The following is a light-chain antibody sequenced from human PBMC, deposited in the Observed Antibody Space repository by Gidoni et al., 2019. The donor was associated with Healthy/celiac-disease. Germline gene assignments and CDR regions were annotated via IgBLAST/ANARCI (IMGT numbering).Light chain of an antibody. J-gene: IGKJ4*01. CDR1: QSVSSSY. CDR2: GAS. Sequence: EIVLTQSPGTLSLSPGERATLSCRASQSVSSSYLAWYQQKPGQAPRLLIYGASCRATGVPARFIGSGSWTAFSLTIISLLPADFAVSYCQQYGSSPVTFGGGTKVEIK. CDR3: QQYGSSPVT. V-gene: IGKV3-20*01.